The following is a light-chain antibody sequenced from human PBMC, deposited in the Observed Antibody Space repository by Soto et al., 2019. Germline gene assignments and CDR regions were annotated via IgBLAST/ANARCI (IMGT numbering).Light chain of an antibody. CDR3: QQYGSSLTWT. CDR1: QSVSSSY. Sequence: EIVLTQSPGTLSLSPGERATLSCRASQSVSSSYLAWYQQKPGQAPWLLIYGASSRATGIPDRFSGSGSGTDFTLTISRLEPEDLAVYYCQQYGSSLTWTFGQGTKVEIK. CDR2: GAS. J-gene: IGKJ1*01. V-gene: IGKV3-20*01.